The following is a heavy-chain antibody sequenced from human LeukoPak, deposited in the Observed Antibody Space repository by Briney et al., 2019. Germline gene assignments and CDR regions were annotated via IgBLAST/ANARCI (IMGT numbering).Heavy chain of an antibody. CDR1: GGSFSGYY. CDR2: INHSGST. CDR3: ARTPTYYYDSSGYYYDTGWEDY. Sequence: SETLSLTCAVYGGSFSGYYWSWIRQPPGKGLEWIGEINHSGSTNYNPSLKSRVTISVDTSKNQFSLKLSSVTAADTAVYYCARTPTYYYDSSGYYYDTGWEDYWGQGTLVTVSS. D-gene: IGHD3-22*01. V-gene: IGHV4-34*01. J-gene: IGHJ4*02.